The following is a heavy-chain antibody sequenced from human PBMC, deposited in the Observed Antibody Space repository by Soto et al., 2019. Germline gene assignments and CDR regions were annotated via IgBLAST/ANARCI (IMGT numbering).Heavy chain of an antibody. V-gene: IGHV1-8*02. D-gene: IGHD1-1*01. Sequence: ASVKVSCKASGYTFTSFDINWVRQATGQGLEWMGWMNPNSGSTGSAQKFQGRVAMTRDTSISTAYMELSSLRSEDTAVYYCARGKGMEENYYYYGLDIWGQGTTVTVSS. CDR2: MNPNSGST. J-gene: IGHJ6*02. CDR3: ARGKGMEENYYYYGLDI. CDR1: GYTFTSFD.